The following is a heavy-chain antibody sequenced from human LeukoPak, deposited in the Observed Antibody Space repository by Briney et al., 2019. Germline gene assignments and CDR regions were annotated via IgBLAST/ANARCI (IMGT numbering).Heavy chain of an antibody. CDR2: IYYSGST. Sequence: PSETLSLTCTVSGGSISSGGYYWSWIRQHPGKGLEWIGYIYYSGSTYYNPSLKSRVTISVDTSKNQFSLKLSSVTAADTAVYYCARSRGYSSSSRYFQHWGQGTLVTVSS. V-gene: IGHV4-31*03. CDR1: GGSISSGGYY. J-gene: IGHJ1*01. CDR3: ARSRGYSSSSRYFQH. D-gene: IGHD6-6*01.